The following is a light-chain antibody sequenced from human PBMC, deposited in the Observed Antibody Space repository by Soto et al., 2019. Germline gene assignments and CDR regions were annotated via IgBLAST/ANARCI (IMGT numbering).Light chain of an antibody. Sequence: DSLMTQFPSTLSASVGDRVTITCWASQSISTWLAWSQQKPGKAHXPLIYDASSLQSGVTSRFSGSGSGPEFTLTISSLHPDDFATYYCQQYNTDSWTFGQGTKV. CDR2: DAS. V-gene: IGKV1-5*01. CDR1: QSISTW. CDR3: QQYNTDSWT. J-gene: IGKJ1*01.